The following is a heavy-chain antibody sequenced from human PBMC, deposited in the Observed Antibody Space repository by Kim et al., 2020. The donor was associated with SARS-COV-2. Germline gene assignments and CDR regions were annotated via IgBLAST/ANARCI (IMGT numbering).Heavy chain of an antibody. Sequence: SVKVSCKASGFTFTSSAMQWVRQARGQRPEWIGWIVVGSGNTNYAQKFQERVTITRDMSTSTAYMELSSLRSEDTAVYYCAAVANTMVRGVIAYWGQGTLVTVSS. J-gene: IGHJ4*02. CDR1: GFTFTSSA. V-gene: IGHV1-58*02. CDR2: IVVGSGNT. CDR3: AAVANTMVRGVIAY. D-gene: IGHD3-10*01.